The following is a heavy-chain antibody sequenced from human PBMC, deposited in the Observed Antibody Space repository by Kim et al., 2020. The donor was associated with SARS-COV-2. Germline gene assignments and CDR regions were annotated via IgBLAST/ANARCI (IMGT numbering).Heavy chain of an antibody. Sequence: GGSLRLSCAASGFTFSSYAMSWVRQAPGKGLEWVSAISGGGTNTYYTDSVRGRFTISRDNSQNTLHLQMNSLRAEDTAVYYCAKARSGWYIFDYWGQGTLVTVAS. J-gene: IGHJ4*02. CDR3: AKARSGWYIFDY. CDR1: GFTFSSYA. CDR2: ISGGGTNT. V-gene: IGHV3-23*01. D-gene: IGHD6-19*01.